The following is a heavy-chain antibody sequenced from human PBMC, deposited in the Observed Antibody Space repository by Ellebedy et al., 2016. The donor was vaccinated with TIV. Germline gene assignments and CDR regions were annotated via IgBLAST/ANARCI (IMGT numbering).Heavy chain of an antibody. CDR3: ARVSNYYGSGNLLDY. D-gene: IGHD3-10*01. Sequence: AASVKVSCKASGYTFTDYYMHWVRQAPGKGLEWMGWINPNNGDTRYAQKLQGRVTMTGDTSISTAFMDLSSLRSGDTAVYYCARVSNYYGSGNLLDYWGQGTLVTVSS. V-gene: IGHV1-2*02. J-gene: IGHJ4*02. CDR2: INPNNGDT. CDR1: GYTFTDYY.